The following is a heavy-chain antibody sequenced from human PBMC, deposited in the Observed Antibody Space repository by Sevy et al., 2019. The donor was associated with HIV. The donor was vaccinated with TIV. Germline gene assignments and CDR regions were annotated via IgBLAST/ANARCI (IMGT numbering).Heavy chain of an antibody. CDR2: ISGSGVST. V-gene: IGHV3-23*01. D-gene: IGHD3-22*01. J-gene: IGHJ4*02. Sequence: GGSLRLSCAASRFTLRSYAMSWVRQAPGKGLEWVSAISGSGVSTYYADSVKGGFTISRDNSKNTLYLQMNSLRAEDMAVYYCAKDVRYDSSGYFDYWGQGILVTVSS. CDR3: AKDVRYDSSGYFDY. CDR1: RFTLRSYA.